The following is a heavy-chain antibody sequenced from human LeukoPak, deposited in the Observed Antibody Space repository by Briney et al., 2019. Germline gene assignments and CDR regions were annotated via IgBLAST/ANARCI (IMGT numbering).Heavy chain of an antibody. J-gene: IGHJ4*02. Sequence: GGSVRLSCAASGFTFSSYSMNWVRQAPGKGLEWVSSISSSSSYIYYADSVKGRFTISRDNAKNSLYLQMNSLRAEDTAVYYCARDPGRSYSGSKWGFDYWGQGTLVTVSS. CDR1: GFTFSSYS. D-gene: IGHD1-26*01. V-gene: IGHV3-21*01. CDR3: ARDPGRSYSGSKWGFDY. CDR2: ISSSSSYI.